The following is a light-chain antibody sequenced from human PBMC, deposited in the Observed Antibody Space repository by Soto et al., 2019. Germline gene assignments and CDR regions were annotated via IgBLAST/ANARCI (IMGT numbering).Light chain of an antibody. CDR1: SSVVGGYDY. Sequence: QSVLTQPASVSGSPGQSITISCTGTSSVVGGYDYVSWYQHHPGKAPRLMIYDVSNRPSGVSNRFSGSKSGNTASLTISGLQAEDEADYYSSSYTSSSLYVFGTGTMVTVL. J-gene: IGLJ1*01. CDR2: DVS. V-gene: IGLV2-14*03. CDR3: SSYTSSSLYV.